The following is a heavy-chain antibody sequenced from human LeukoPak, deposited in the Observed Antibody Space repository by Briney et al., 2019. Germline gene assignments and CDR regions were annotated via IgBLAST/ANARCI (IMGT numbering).Heavy chain of an antibody. V-gene: IGHV3-11*04. CDR3: TRLMPSRRGSYSG. J-gene: IGHJ4*02. Sequence: GGSLRLSCAASGFTVSSNYMSWVRQAPGKGLEWVSYISSSGSTISYADSVQGRFTISRDNAKNSLYLQMNSLRAEDTAVYYCTRLMPSRRGSYSGWGQGTLVTVSS. CDR1: GFTVSSNY. CDR2: ISSSGSTI. D-gene: IGHD1-26*01.